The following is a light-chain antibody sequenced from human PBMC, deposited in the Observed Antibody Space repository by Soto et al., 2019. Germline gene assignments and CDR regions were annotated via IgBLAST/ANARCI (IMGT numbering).Light chain of an antibody. Sequence: ALTQPPSVSGAPGQRVAISCTGSSSNIGAEYDVHWYQQLPGTAPKRLIYGDNNRPSGVPDRFSGSKSGTSASLAITGLQPEDEADYYCQSYDSSLTTFVFGTGTKVTVL. CDR3: QSYDSSLTTFV. J-gene: IGLJ1*01. CDR2: GDN. V-gene: IGLV1-40*01. CDR1: SSNIGAEYD.